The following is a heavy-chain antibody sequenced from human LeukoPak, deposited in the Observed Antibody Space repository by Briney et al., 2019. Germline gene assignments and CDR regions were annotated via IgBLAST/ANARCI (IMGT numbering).Heavy chain of an antibody. CDR3: ARDFDSSSLFDP. Sequence: ASVTVSFKASGYTSSSYGISWVRQAPGQGLEWMGWISGYNGNTKYAQRFQGRVTMTRDTYTNTAYMELRSLRSDDTAVYYCARDFDSSSLFDPWGQGTLVTVSS. J-gene: IGHJ5*02. D-gene: IGHD6-13*01. V-gene: IGHV1-18*01. CDR1: GYTSSSYG. CDR2: ISGYNGNT.